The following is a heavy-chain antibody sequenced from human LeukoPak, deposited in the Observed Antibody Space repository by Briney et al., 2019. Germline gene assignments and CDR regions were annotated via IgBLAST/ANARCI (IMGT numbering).Heavy chain of an antibody. Sequence: GGSLRLSCAASGFTFSSYGMHWVRQAPGKGLEWLVFISYDGINKNPADSVKGRFTISRDKSKNTMFLQMNSLRAEDTAMYYCALTDYDILTGYYHHWGQGTLVTVSS. CDR1: GFTFSSYG. D-gene: IGHD3-9*01. V-gene: IGHV3-30*02. CDR2: ISYDGINK. CDR3: ALTDYDILTGYYHH. J-gene: IGHJ5*02.